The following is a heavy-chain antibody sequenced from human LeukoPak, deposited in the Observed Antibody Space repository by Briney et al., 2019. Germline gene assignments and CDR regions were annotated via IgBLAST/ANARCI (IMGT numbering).Heavy chain of an antibody. D-gene: IGHD6-19*01. CDR1: GGSISSYY. J-gene: IGHJ4*02. V-gene: IGHV4-59*01. CDR3: ARDDPVAGTIDY. CDR2: IYYSGST. Sequence: SETLSLTCTVSGGSISSYYWSWIRQPPGKGLEWIGYIYYSGSTNYNPSLKSRVTISVDTSKNQFSLKLSSVTAADTAVYYSARDDPVAGTIDYWGQGTLVTVSS.